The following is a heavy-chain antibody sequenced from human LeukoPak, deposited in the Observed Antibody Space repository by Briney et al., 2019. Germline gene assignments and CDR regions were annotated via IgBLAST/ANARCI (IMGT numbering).Heavy chain of an antibody. CDR1: GFTFSSYA. V-gene: IGHV3-23*01. CDR2: ASGSGGST. J-gene: IGHJ4*02. CDR3: AKDLGSVVTPPSLDY. Sequence: PGGSLRLSCAASGFTFSSYAMSWVRQAPGKGLEWVSSASGSGGSTYYADSVKGRFTISSDNSKNTLYLQMNSLRAEDTAVYYCAKDLGSVVTPPSLDYWGQGTLVTVSS. D-gene: IGHD4-23*01.